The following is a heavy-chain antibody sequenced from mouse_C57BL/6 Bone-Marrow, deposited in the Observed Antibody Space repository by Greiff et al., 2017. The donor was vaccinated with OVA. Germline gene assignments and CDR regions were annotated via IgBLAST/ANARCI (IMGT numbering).Heavy chain of an antibody. Sequence: EVQGVESGGDLVKPGGSLKLSCAASGFTFSSYGMSWVRQTPDKRLEWVATISSGGSYTYYPDSVKGRFPISRDNAKNTLYLQMSSLKSEDTAMYYCARDDGYYGAYWGQGTLVTVSA. CDR1: GFTFSSYG. V-gene: IGHV5-6*01. D-gene: IGHD2-3*01. J-gene: IGHJ3*01. CDR2: ISSGGSYT. CDR3: ARDDGYYGAY.